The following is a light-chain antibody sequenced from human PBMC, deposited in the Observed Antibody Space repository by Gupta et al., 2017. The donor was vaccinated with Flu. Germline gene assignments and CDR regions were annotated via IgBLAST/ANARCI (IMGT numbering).Light chain of an antibody. CDR1: QSVSSSY. Sequence: GERATLSCRASQSVSSSYIAWYQQKPGQAPRLLIYGASSRATGIPDRFSGSGSGTDFTLTISRLEPEDFAVYYCQQYGSSAYSFGQGTKLEIK. CDR2: GAS. V-gene: IGKV3-20*01. J-gene: IGKJ2*03. CDR3: QQYGSSAYS.